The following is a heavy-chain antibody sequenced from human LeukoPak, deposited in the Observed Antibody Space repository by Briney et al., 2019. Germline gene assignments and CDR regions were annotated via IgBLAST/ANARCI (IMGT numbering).Heavy chain of an antibody. D-gene: IGHD4-17*01. CDR3: ARAPPDYGGAFDI. V-gene: IGHV4-39*07. CDR2: IYYSGST. J-gene: IGHJ3*02. CDR1: GGSISSSSYY. Sequence: SETLSLTCTVSGGSISSSSYYWGWIRQPPGKGLGWIGSIYYSGSTYYNPSLKSRVTISVDTSKNQFSLKLSSVTAADTAVYYCARAPPDYGGAFDIWGQGTMVTVSS.